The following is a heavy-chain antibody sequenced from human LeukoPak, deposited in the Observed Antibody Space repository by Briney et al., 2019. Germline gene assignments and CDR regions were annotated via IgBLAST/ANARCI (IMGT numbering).Heavy chain of an antibody. J-gene: IGHJ3*02. D-gene: IGHD3-22*01. V-gene: IGHV3-23*01. CDR1: GFTSRSHD. CDR2: ITSGSGRT. Sequence: PGGSLRLSCAVSGFTSRSHDVSWVRQAPGKGLEWVSLITSGSGRTYYADSVRGRFAISRDNSKNTVYLQMNSLRDEDTAVYYCAKDSTMIVVVIPDIWGQGTMVTVSS. CDR3: AKDSTMIVVVIPDI.